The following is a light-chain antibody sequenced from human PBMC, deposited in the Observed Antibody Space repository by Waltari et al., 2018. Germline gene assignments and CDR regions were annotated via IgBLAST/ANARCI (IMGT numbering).Light chain of an antibody. CDR2: KAS. CDR1: SGSISATSD. Sequence: QPVVTQEPSLSVSPGGKVTLTCALRSGSISATSDAYWYQQTPGQAPRPLVYKASTRSSGVPDRFSGSILENKAALTITGAQADDECDYYCALYMGGGIWVFGGGTKLTVL. V-gene: IGLV8-61*01. CDR3: ALYMGGGIWV. J-gene: IGLJ3*02.